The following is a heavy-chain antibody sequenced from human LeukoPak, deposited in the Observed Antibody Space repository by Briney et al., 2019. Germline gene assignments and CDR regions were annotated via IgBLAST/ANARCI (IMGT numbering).Heavy chain of an antibody. CDR2: MYYSGST. CDR3: ARPYYYDSRIDP. CDR1: GGSISSGDYY. Sequence: SETLSLTCTVSGGSISSGDYYWSWIRQPPGKGLEGIAYMYYSGSTYYNPSLKSRVTMSADTSKNQLSLKLSSVTAADTAVYYCARPYYYDSRIDPWGQGILVTVSS. J-gene: IGHJ5*02. V-gene: IGHV4-30-4*01. D-gene: IGHD3-22*01.